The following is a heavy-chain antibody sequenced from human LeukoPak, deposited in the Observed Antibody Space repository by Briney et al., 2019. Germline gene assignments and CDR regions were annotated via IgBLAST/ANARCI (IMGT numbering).Heavy chain of an antibody. CDR1: GFTFSTYW. J-gene: IGHJ5*02. Sequence: GSLRLSCAASGFTFSTYWMHWVRQAPGKGLEWVANIKTDGSDMRYADSVRGRFTISRDNAKNSLYLQMNSLRAEDTAVYYCARNGGEYYDSSGYWYSNWFDPWGQGTLVTVSS. CDR2: IKTDGSDM. CDR3: ARNGGEYYDSSGYWYSNWFDP. D-gene: IGHD3-22*01. V-gene: IGHV3-7*03.